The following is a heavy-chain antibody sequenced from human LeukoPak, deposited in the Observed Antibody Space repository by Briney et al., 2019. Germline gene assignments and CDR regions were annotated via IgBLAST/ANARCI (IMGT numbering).Heavy chain of an antibody. CDR3: ATSSIAAGGY. CDR1: GRSVSSGSYY. CDR2: IYYSGST. J-gene: IGHJ4*02. Sequence: PSETLSLTCTVSGRSVSSGSYYWSWIRQPPGKGLEWIGYIYYSGSTNYNPSLKSRVTISVDTSKNQFSLKLSSVTAADTAVYYCATSSIAAGGYWGQGTLVTVSS. V-gene: IGHV4-61*01. D-gene: IGHD6-13*01.